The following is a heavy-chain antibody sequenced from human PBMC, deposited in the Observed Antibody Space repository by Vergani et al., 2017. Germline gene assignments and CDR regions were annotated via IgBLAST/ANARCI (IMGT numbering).Heavy chain of an antibody. D-gene: IGHD3-3*01. CDR3: ASDNDFWSGYYPAGY. Sequence: QVQLVESGGGVVQPGRSLRLSCAASGFTFSSYGMHWVRQAPGKGLEWVAVISYDGSNKYYADSVKGRFTISRDNSKNTLYLQRNSLRAEDTAVYYCASDNDFWSGYYPAGYWGQGTLVTVSS. CDR1: GFTFSSYG. J-gene: IGHJ4*02. CDR2: ISYDGSNK. V-gene: IGHV3-30*03.